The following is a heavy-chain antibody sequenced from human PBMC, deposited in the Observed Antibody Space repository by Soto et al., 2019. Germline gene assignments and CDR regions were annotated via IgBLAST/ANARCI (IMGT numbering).Heavy chain of an antibody. J-gene: IGHJ4*02. D-gene: IGHD3-3*01. CDR2: IYYSGST. Sequence: SETLSLTCTVSGGSISSYYWSWIRQPPGKGLEWIGYIYYSGSTNYNPSLKSRVTISVDTSKNQFSLKLSSVTAADTAVYYCARAHDFWSGYSYFDYWGQGTLVTVSS. V-gene: IGHV4-59*01. CDR1: GGSISSYY. CDR3: ARAHDFWSGYSYFDY.